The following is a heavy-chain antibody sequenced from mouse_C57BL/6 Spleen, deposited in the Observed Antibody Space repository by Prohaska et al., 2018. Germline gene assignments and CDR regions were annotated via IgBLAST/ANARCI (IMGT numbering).Heavy chain of an antibody. CDR3: VRDRGGNFAY. J-gene: IGHJ3*01. CDR2: IRSKSSNYAT. CDR1: FNTYP. Sequence: FNTYPMHWVRQAPGKGLEWVARIRSKSSNYATYYADSVKDRFTISRDDSQSMLYLQMNNLKTEDTAMYYCVRDRGGNFAYWGQGTLVTVSA. V-gene: IGHV10-3*01. D-gene: IGHD2-1*01.